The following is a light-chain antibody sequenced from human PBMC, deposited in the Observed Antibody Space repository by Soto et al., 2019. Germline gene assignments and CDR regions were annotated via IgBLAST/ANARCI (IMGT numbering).Light chain of an antibody. V-gene: IGKV4-1*01. J-gene: IGKJ5*01. Sequence: DIVMTQSPDSLAVSLGERATINCKSSQSVLYSSNNKNYLAWYQQKPGQPPKLLIYWASTRESGVPDRFSGSGSGTDFTLTISSLQAEYVAVYYCQQYYSTPPITFGQGTRLEMK. CDR3: QQYYSTPPIT. CDR2: WAS. CDR1: QSVLYSSNNKNY.